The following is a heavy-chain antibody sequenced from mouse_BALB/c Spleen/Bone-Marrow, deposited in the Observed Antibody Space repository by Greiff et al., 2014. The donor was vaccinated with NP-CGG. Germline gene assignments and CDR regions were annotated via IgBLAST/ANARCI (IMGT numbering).Heavy chain of an antibody. CDR2: ISPGSGST. CDR1: GYAFTDYL. D-gene: IGHD2-3*01. V-gene: IGHV1-54*01. J-gene: IGHJ2*01. CDR3: ARYDGYLDY. Sequence: QVQLKESGAELVRPGTSVKVSCKASGYAFTDYLMEWLKQRPGQGLEWIGVISPGSGSTNQNEKFKDKATLTADTSSNTAYMQLSSLTSDDSAVYFCARYDGYLDYWGQGTTLTVSS.